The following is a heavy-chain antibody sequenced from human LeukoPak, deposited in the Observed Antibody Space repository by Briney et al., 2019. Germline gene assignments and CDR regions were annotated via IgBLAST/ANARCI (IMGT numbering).Heavy chain of an antibody. V-gene: IGHV3-7*01. CDR1: GFTFTTYW. Sequence: GGSLRLSCAASGFTFTTYWMSWVRQVPGKGLEWVANIKQDGGEMYYLDSVKGRFTISRDNAKNSLYLQMNSLRAEDTAVYYCARDLSRYYNDYCGQGTLVTVSS. J-gene: IGHJ4*02. CDR3: ARDLSRYYNDY. CDR2: IKQDGGEM.